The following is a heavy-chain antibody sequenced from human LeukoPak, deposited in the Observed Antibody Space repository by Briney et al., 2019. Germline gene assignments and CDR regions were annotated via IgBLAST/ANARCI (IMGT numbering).Heavy chain of an antibody. V-gene: IGHV3-21*01. J-gene: IGHJ3*01. CDR1: GFPFSSYS. CDR2: ISSNSSYI. Sequence: GGSLRLSCGPSGFPFSSYSMHWVRESRGKGLEWVSSISSNSSYIYYADSVKGRFTISRDNAKHTLYLQMNSLRAEDTAVYYCASGGDAFDVWGRGTMVTVSS. CDR3: ASGGDAFDV.